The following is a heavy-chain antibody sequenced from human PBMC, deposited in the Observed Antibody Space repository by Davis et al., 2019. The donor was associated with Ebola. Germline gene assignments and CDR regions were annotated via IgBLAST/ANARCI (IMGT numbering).Heavy chain of an antibody. J-gene: IGHJ4*02. V-gene: IGHV1-46*01. CDR1: GYTFTSYY. CDR2: INPSGGST. D-gene: IGHD2-15*01. Sequence: ASVKVSCKASGYTFTSYYMHWVRQAPGQGLEWMGIINPSGGSTSYAQKFQGRVTMTRDTSTSTVYMELRSLRSDDTAVYYCARDLMVVVVVAATPRFDYWGQGTLVTVSS. CDR3: ARDLMVVVVVAATPRFDY.